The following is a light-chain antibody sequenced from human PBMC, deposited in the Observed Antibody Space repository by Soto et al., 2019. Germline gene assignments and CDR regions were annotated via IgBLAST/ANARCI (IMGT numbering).Light chain of an antibody. CDR3: HVWDSRSYVV. Sequence: SYELTQPLSVSVALGQTARITCGANNIGSKNVHWYQQKTGQAPVLVIYRDTNRPSGIPDRFSGSNSGNTATLTISRAQAGDEADYYCHVWDSRSYVVFGGGTKLTVL. J-gene: IGLJ2*01. CDR1: NIGSKN. V-gene: IGLV3-9*01. CDR2: RDT.